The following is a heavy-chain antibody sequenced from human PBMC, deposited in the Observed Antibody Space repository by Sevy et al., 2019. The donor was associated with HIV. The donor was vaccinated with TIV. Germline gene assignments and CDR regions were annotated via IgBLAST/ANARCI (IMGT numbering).Heavy chain of an antibody. D-gene: IGHD6-13*01. Sequence: GGYLRLSCAASGFTFDDYGMSWVRQAPGKGLEWVSGINWNGGSTGYPDSVKGRFTISRDNAKNSLYLQMNSLRAEDTALYYCAREGDVAASGPIDAFDIWGQGTMVTVSS. J-gene: IGHJ3*02. CDR2: INWNGGST. V-gene: IGHV3-20*04. CDR3: AREGDVAASGPIDAFDI. CDR1: GFTFDDYG.